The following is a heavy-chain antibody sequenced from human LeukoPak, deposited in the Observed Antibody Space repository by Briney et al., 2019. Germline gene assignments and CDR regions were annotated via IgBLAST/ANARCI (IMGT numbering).Heavy chain of an antibody. J-gene: IGHJ3*02. V-gene: IGHV4-31*03. Sequence: SETLSLTCTVSGGSISSGGYYWSWIRQHPGKGLEWIGYIYYSGSTYYNPSLKSRVTISVDTSKNQFSLKLSSVTAADTAVYYCASSGSYDWYAFDIWGQGTMVTVSS. CDR2: IYYSGST. D-gene: IGHD3-10*01. CDR1: GGSISSGGYY. CDR3: ASSGSYDWYAFDI.